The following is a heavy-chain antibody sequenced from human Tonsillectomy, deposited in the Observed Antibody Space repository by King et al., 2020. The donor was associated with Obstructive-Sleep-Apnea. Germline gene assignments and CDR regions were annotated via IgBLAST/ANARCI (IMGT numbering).Heavy chain of an antibody. CDR2: ISWKSSSI. CDR3: AKDTGYSSPQYYYGMDI. J-gene: IGHJ6*02. V-gene: IGHV3-9*01. D-gene: IGHD5-12*01. CDR1: GFTFDDYA. Sequence: EVQLVESGGDLVQPGRSLRLSCAASGFTFDDYAMHWVRQPPGKGLEWVSSISWKSSSIGYADSVKGRFTISRDNAKSSLYLQMNSLRVEDTALYFCAKDTGYSSPQYYYGMDIWGQGTTVTVSS.